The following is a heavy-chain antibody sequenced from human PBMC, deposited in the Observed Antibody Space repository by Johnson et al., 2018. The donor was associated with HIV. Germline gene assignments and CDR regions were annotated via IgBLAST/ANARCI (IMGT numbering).Heavy chain of an antibody. CDR1: GFTFDDYA. CDR2: ISWNSGSI. D-gene: IGHD1-26*01. V-gene: IGHV3-9*01. Sequence: VQLVESGGGLVQPGRSLRLSCAASGFTFDDYAMHWVRQAPGKGLEWVSGISWNSGSIGYADSVKGRFTISREDAKNSLSLQMNSLRAEDTAVYYCARVREWEGGEVGDAFDIWGQGTMVTVSS. CDR3: ARVREWEGGEVGDAFDI. J-gene: IGHJ3*02.